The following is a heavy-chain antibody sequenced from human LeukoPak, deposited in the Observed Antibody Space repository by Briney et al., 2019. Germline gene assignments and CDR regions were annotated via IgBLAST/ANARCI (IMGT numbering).Heavy chain of an antibody. CDR1: GFTFGDYA. CDR3: TRTRITMIVVVSWFDP. J-gene: IGHJ5*02. V-gene: IGHV3-49*05. CDR2: IRSKAYGGTT. D-gene: IGHD3-22*01. Sequence: KPGGSLRLSCTASGFTFGDYAMSWFRQAPGKGLEWVGFIRSKAYGGTTEYAASVKGRFTISRDDSKSIAYLQMNSLKTEDTAVYYCTRTRITMIVVVSWFDPWGQGTLVTVSS.